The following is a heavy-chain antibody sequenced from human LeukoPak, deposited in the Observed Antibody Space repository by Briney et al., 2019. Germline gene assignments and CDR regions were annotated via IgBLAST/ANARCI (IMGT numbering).Heavy chain of an antibody. CDR3: ARHSPTSLSSSTVAKRGIDY. CDR1: AGSISLYNTYY. Sequence: SETLSLTCTVSAGSISLYNTYYWNWIRQSPGKGLEWIGYIYYSGSTSYNPSLKSRVTISVDTFRNQFSLKLTSVTAADTAVYYCARHSPTSLSSSTVAKRGIDYWGQGTLVTVSS. CDR2: IYYSGST. D-gene: IGHD2-2*01. V-gene: IGHV4-59*08. J-gene: IGHJ4*02.